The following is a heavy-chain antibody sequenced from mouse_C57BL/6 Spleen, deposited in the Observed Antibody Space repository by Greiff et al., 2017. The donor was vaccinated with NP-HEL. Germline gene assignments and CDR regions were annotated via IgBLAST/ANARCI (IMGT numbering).Heavy chain of an antibody. CDR3: ARITTVVATKAWFAY. Sequence: VQLQQSGPELVKPGASVKISCKASGYSFTGYYMNWVKQSPEKSLEWIGEINPSTGGTTYNQKFKAKATLTVDKSSSTAYMQLKSLTSEDSAVYYCARITTVVATKAWFAYWGQGTTLTVSS. CDR1: GYSFTGYY. V-gene: IGHV1-42*01. CDR2: INPSTGGT. J-gene: IGHJ2*01. D-gene: IGHD1-1*01.